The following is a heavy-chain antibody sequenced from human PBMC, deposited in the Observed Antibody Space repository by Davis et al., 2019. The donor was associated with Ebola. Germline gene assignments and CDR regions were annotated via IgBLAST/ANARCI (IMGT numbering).Heavy chain of an antibody. CDR2: INAGNGNT. CDR1: GYTFTSYA. Sequence: AASVKVSCKASGYTFTSYAMHWVRQAPGQRLEWMGWINAGNGNTKYSQKFQGRVTITRDTSASTAYMELSSLRSEDTAVYYCARDLGYDSSGYYYEIDYWGQGTLVTVSS. J-gene: IGHJ4*02. V-gene: IGHV1-3*01. CDR3: ARDLGYDSSGYYYEIDY. D-gene: IGHD3-22*01.